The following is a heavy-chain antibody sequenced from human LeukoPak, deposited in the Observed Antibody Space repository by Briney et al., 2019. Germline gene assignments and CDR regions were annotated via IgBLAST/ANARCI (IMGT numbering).Heavy chain of an antibody. D-gene: IGHD6-19*01. V-gene: IGHV3-30*02. J-gene: IGHJ4*02. CDR2: IQHDGSNY. CDR1: GFTFNDYN. Sequence: PGGPLRLSCAASGFTFNDYNMHWVRQAPGKGLEWVAFIQHDGSNYFYVDSVKGRFTISRDKSKNTLYLQMNSLRAEDTAVYYCAKDRLVPGSALDYWGQGTLVTVSS. CDR3: AKDRLVPGSALDY.